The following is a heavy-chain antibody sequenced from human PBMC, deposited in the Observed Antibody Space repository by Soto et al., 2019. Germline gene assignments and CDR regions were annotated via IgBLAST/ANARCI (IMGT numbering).Heavy chain of an antibody. CDR2: IYHSGST. CDR3: ARGITRGWRYSYGRPLGADAFDI. D-gene: IGHD5-18*01. CDR1: SGSISSSNW. Sequence: SETLSLTCAVSSGSISSSNWWSWVRQPPGKGLEWIGEIYHSGSTNYNPSLKSRVTISVDTSKNQFSLKLSSVTAADTAVYYCARGITRGWRYSYGRPLGADAFDIWGQGTMVTVSS. J-gene: IGHJ3*02. V-gene: IGHV4-4*02.